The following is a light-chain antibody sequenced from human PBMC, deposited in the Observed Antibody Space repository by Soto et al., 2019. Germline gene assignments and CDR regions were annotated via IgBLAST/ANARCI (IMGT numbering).Light chain of an antibody. Sequence: DIQMTQSPPSLSASVGDRVTITCQASQDISISLNWYQQKPGKAPKVLIYGASNLAAGVPSRFSGRGYEPDFTVTISSLQPEDIATYYCHQDDSRLMYTFGQGTKLEIK. CDR2: GAS. CDR3: HQDDSRLMYT. J-gene: IGKJ2*01. CDR1: QDISIS. V-gene: IGKV1-33*01.